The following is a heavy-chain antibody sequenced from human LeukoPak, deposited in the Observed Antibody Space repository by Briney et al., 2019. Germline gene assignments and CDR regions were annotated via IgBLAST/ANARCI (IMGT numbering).Heavy chain of an antibody. Sequence: QPGGSLRLSCAASGFTFSSYIMNWVRQAPGEGLEWVSSISDTGGTTYFADSVRGRFTISRDNSRNTLYLQMNSLRADDTAVYYCAKGYNAGWYFFFDYWGQGTLVTVSS. J-gene: IGHJ4*02. CDR1: GFTFSSYI. D-gene: IGHD6-19*01. V-gene: IGHV3-23*01. CDR3: AKGYNAGWYFFFDY. CDR2: ISDTGGTT.